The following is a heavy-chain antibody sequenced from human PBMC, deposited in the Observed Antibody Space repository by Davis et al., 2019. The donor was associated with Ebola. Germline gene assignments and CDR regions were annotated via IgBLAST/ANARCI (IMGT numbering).Heavy chain of an antibody. D-gene: IGHD6-19*01. CDR3: AREVGYSSGWGVYFDY. Sequence: ASVKVSCKASGYTFTSYGISWVRQAPGQGLEWMGWISAYNGNTNYAQKLQGRVTMTTDTSTSTVYMELSSLRSEDTAVYYCAREVGYSSGWGVYFDYWGQGTLVTVSS. CDR2: ISAYNGNT. CDR1: GYTFTSYG. J-gene: IGHJ4*02. V-gene: IGHV1-18*01.